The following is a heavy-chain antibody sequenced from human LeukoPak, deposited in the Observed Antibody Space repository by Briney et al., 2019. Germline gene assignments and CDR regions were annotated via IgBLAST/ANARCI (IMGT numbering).Heavy chain of an antibody. CDR2: ISGNNGHT. CDR3: ARDLNYCATTSCSPGGY. J-gene: IGHJ4*02. Sequence: GASVKVSCKASGYTFTSYYMHWVRQAPGQGLEWMGWISGNNGHTNYAQSLQGRLTMTADTSTSTVYMELRSLRSDDTAVYYCARDLNYCATTSCSPGGYWGQGALVTVSS. V-gene: IGHV1-18*04. D-gene: IGHD2-2*01. CDR1: GYTFTSYY.